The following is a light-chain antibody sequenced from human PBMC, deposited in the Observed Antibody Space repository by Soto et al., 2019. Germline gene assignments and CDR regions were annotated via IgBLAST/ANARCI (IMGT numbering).Light chain of an antibody. Sequence: EIVMTQSPATLSVSPGERATLSCRASQSLSSNLAWYQQRPGQGPRLLTYGTSTSANGITARFSGSGFWTEFTLTISSLLSEDFVVYYCQHYNDWPISFGRGTRLVI. J-gene: IGKJ5*01. CDR3: QHYNDWPIS. CDR2: GTS. V-gene: IGKV3-15*01. CDR1: QSLSSN.